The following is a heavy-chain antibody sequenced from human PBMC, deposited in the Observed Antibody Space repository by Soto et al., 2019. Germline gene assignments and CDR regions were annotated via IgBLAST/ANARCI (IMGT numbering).Heavy chain of an antibody. CDR1: GFTFSSYA. V-gene: IGHV3-23*01. CDR2: ISGSGGST. D-gene: IGHD2-2*01. J-gene: IGHJ4*02. CDR3: AKVYSPRDIRYQPYDY. Sequence: PGGSLRLSCAASGFTFSSYAMSWVRQAPGKGLEWVSAISGSGGSTYYADSVKGRFTISRDISKNTLFLQMNSLRAEDTAVYYCAKVYSPRDIRYQPYDYWGQGTLVTVSS.